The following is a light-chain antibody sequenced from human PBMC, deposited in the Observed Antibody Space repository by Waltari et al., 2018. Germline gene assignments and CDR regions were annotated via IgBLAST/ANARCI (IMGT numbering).Light chain of an antibody. CDR2: DVT. CDR3: SSYTSASALML. CDR1: SSNLGTYDY. V-gene: IGLV2-14*03. Sequence: QSALTQPASVSGSPGQSITISCTGSSSNLGTYDYVSWYQPHPGKAPKLIIFDVTNRPSGVSGLFSVSKSGNTAYLTISGLQAEDEADYHCSSYTSASALMLFGGGTKLTVL. J-gene: IGLJ2*01.